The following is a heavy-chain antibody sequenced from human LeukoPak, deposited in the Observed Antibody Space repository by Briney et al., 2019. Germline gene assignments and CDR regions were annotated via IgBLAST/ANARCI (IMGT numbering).Heavy chain of an antibody. Sequence: GASVKVSCKASGATFSSYAINWVRQAPGQGLEWMGRIIPMLGTVNYAQKFQGRVTIIADKFTSTAYMEVSSLRSEDTAVYYCARDKFGWNSDYWGQGTLVAVSS. CDR2: IIPMLGTV. CDR1: GATFSSYA. D-gene: IGHD1/OR15-1a*01. CDR3: ARDKFGWNSDY. V-gene: IGHV1-69*04. J-gene: IGHJ4*02.